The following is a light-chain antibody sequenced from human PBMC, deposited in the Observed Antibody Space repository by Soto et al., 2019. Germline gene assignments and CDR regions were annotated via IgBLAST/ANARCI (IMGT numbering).Light chain of an antibody. V-gene: IGKV1-5*03. CDR3: QQYESYSYT. CDR2: KAS. Sequence: DIQMTQSPSTVSASVGDRVTITCRDSQSISNWLAWYQQKPGEAPKLLIYKASTLDSGVPSRFSGSGSGTEFTLTISSLQPDDFATYYCQQYESYSYTFGQGTKLEIK. J-gene: IGKJ2*01. CDR1: QSISNW.